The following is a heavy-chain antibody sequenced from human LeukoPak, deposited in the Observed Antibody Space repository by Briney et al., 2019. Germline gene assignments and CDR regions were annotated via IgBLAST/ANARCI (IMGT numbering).Heavy chain of an antibody. J-gene: IGHJ4*02. CDR1: GGSISSSSYY. CDR2: IYYSGST. Sequence: ETLSLTCTVSGGSISSSSYYWGWTRQPPGKGLEWIGSIYYSGSTYYNPSLKSRVTISVDTSKNQFSLELSSVTAEDTAVYYCARDSSGYSGVDSWGQGTLVTVSS. CDR3: ARDSSGYSGVDS. D-gene: IGHD3-22*01. V-gene: IGHV4-39*07.